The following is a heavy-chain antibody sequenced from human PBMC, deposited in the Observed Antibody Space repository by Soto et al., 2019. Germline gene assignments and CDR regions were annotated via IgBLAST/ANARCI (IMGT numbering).Heavy chain of an antibody. CDR2: SVPVFGKP. CDR1: GGSFSTYG. J-gene: IGHJ4*02. V-gene: IGHV1-69*01. D-gene: IGHD3-10*01. Sequence: QVQLVQYGAEVKKPGSSVRVSCMASGGSFSTYGSSWVRQAPGQGLEWMGGSVPVFGKPIYAQKFPGRATFTADESTSTVYMELSSLRSEDTAVYFCARGLAITYDFDYWGQATLVTVSS. CDR3: ARGLAITYDFDY.